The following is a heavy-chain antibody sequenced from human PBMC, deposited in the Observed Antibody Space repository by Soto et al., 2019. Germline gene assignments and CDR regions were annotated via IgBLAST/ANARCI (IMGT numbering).Heavy chain of an antibody. V-gene: IGHV4-39*01. D-gene: IGHD4-17*01. Sequence: QLQLQESGPGLVKPSEALSLTCTVSGGSISSSSYYWGWIRQPPGKGLEWIGSIYYSGSTYYNPSLKSRVTISVDTSKNQFSLKLSSVTAADTAVYYCARAPGLGDWFDPWGQGTLVTVSS. J-gene: IGHJ5*02. CDR1: GGSISSSSYY. CDR2: IYYSGST. CDR3: ARAPGLGDWFDP.